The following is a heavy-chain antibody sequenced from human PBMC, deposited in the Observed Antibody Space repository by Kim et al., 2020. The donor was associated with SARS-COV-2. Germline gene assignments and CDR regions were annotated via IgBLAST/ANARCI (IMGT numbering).Heavy chain of an antibody. CDR3: ARHVIATAGISWFDP. CDR2: IYYSGNT. V-gene: IGHV4-39*01. D-gene: IGHD6-13*01. J-gene: IGHJ5*02. CDR1: SGSISSTSYY. Sequence: SETLSLTCTVSSGSISSTSYYWGWIRQPPVKGLEWIGSIYYSGNTYYNPSLKSRATITVDTSKNKFSLKLSSVTAADTSVHYCARHVIATAGISWFDPWGQGTLVTVSS.